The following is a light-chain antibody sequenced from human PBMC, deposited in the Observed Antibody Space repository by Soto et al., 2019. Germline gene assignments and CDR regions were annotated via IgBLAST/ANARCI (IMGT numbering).Light chain of an antibody. CDR3: QQYDKWPPRT. CDR2: GAS. Sequence: EIVMTQSPATLSVSPGGRATLSCRASQSISDTLAWYQQKPGQAPRLLIHGASTRATGTPARFSGSGSGTEFTLTISSLQSEDSAVYYCQQYDKWPPRTFGQGTKVDI. CDR1: QSISDT. J-gene: IGKJ1*01. V-gene: IGKV3D-15*01.